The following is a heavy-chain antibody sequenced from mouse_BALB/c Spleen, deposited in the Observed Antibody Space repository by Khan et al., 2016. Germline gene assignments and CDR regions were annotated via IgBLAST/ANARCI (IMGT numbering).Heavy chain of an antibody. CDR1: GYAFTNYL. CDR3: ARGYDGYFDV. J-gene: IGHJ1*01. Sequence: QVQLQQSGAELVRPGTSVKVSCKASGYAFTNYLIEWVKQRPGQGLEWIGVINPGSGGTNYNEKFKGKATLTADKSSSTAYMQLSSLTSDDSAGYVGARGYDGYFDVWGAGTTVTVSS. D-gene: IGHD2-14*01. V-gene: IGHV1-54*01. CDR2: INPGSGGT.